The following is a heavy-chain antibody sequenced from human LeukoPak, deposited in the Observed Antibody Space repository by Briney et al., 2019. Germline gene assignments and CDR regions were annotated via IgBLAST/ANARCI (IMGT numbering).Heavy chain of an antibody. D-gene: IGHD1-26*01. CDR2: IITGNGNT. Sequence: ASVKVSCRASASTFSTYAIHWVRQAPGQGLEWMGWIITGNGNTEYSQGFQDRVTITRDTSASTVYMEVRGLRSDDTAVYYCAREDDSGSYQFWGQGTLVTVSS. J-gene: IGHJ4*02. V-gene: IGHV1-3*04. CDR1: ASTFSTYA. CDR3: AREDDSGSYQF.